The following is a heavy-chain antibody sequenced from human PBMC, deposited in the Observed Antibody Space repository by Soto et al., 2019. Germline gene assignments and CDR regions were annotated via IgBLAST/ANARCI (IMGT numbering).Heavy chain of an antibody. CDR3: ARDKDWNYGD. Sequence: EVQLVESGGGLVQPGGSLRLSCAASGFTFSSYWMHWVRQTPGKGLVWVARINSDGSSTSYADSVKGRFTISRDNAENKLYLQMTSLRAEDTAVYYCARDKDWNYGDWGKGTLVTVSS. D-gene: IGHD1-7*01. CDR2: INSDGSST. CDR1: GFTFSSYW. J-gene: IGHJ4*02. V-gene: IGHV3-74*01.